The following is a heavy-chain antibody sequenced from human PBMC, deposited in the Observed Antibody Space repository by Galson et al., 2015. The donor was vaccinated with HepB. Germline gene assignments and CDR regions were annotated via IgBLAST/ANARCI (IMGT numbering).Heavy chain of an antibody. J-gene: IGHJ5*02. D-gene: IGHD2-2*01. CDR1: GDRVSSDSAA. CDR3: ARGDIVVVPAASGPYNWFDP. V-gene: IGHV6-1*01. Sequence: CAVSGDRVSSDSAAWHWSMQAPSRGLEGLGRAYYRSKGDNDYAVSVKSRITINPDTSKNQFSLQLNFVTPEDTAVDDCARGDIVVVPAASGPYNWFDPWGQGTLVTVSS. CDR2: AYYRSKGDN.